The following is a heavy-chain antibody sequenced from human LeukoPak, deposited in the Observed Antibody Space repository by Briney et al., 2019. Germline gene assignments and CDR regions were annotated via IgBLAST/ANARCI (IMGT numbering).Heavy chain of an antibody. J-gene: IGHJ4*02. CDR1: GGTFSSYA. V-gene: IGHV1-69*05. CDR3: ARSLGTTASLDY. Sequence: RASVKVSCKASGGTFSSYAISWVRQAPGQGLEWMGGIIPIFGTANYAQKFQGRVTITTDESTSTAYMELSSLRSEDTAVYHCARSLGTTASLDYWGQGTLVTVSS. D-gene: IGHD1-7*01. CDR2: IIPIFGTA.